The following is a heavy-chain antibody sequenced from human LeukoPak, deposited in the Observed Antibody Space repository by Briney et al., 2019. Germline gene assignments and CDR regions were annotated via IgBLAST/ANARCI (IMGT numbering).Heavy chain of an antibody. J-gene: IGHJ4*02. V-gene: IGHV3-74*01. CDR1: GFTFRTYW. Sequence: PGRSLRLSCAASGFTFRTYWMHWVRQAPGEGLIWVSRISGDGRSTGYADSVKGRFTISRGNAKNTLYLQMHSLRAEDTAVYYCAAFYYDPAYWGQGTLVTVSS. CDR3: AAFYYDPAY. D-gene: IGHD3-22*01. CDR2: ISGDGRST.